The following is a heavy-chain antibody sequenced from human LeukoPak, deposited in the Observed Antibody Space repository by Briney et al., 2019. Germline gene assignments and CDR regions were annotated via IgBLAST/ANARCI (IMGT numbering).Heavy chain of an antibody. CDR2: IIPIFGTA. CDR1: GGTFSSDA. D-gene: IGHD4-23*01. CDR3: ARDYGGLNYFDY. J-gene: IGHJ4*02. Sequence: SVKVSCKASGGTFSSDAISWVRQAPGQGLEWMGGIIPIFGTANYAQKFQGRVTITTDESTSTAYMELSSLRSEDTAVYYCARDYGGLNYFDYWGQGTLVTVSS. V-gene: IGHV1-69*05.